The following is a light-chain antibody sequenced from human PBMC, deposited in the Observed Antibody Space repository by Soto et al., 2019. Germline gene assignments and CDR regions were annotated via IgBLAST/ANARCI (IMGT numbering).Light chain of an antibody. CDR3: QQYNSYSPLT. CDR2: KAS. V-gene: IGKV1-5*03. Sequence: DIQMSQSPSTLSASVGDRATITCRANQSISTWLAWYQQKPGKAPNLLIYKASRLETGVPSRFSGSGSGTEFTLTINFLQPDDFATYYCQQYNSYSPLTFGGGTKVDIK. CDR1: QSISTW. J-gene: IGKJ4*01.